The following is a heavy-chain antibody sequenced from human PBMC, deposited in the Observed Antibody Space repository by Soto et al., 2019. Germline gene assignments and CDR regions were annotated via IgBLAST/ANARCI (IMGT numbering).Heavy chain of an antibody. V-gene: IGHV4-61*01. J-gene: IGHJ4*02. Sequence: SKTLSLTCSVSGGSVSDKTYYWSWIRQSPGKGLEWIGYIYYSGTTNYNPSLKSRVTISVDTSKNQFSLRLDSVTAADTALYYCARTTAVPNTLRSRYYLDDWGQGTLVTVSS. CDR1: GGSVSDKTYY. CDR3: ARTTAVPNTLRSRYYLDD. D-gene: IGHD4-17*01. CDR2: IYYSGTT.